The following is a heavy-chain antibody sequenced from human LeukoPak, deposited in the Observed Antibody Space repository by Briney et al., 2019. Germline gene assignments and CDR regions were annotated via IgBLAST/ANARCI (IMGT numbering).Heavy chain of an antibody. D-gene: IGHD1-20*01. CDR3: ARAYNWNLYYYYYGMDV. CDR1: GYTFTGYY. CDR2: INPNSGGT. J-gene: IGHJ6*02. V-gene: IGHV1-2*02. Sequence: GASVKVSCKASGYTFTGYYMHWVRQAPGQGLEWMGWINPNSGGTNYAQKFQGRVTITRDTSASTAYMELSSLRSEDMAVYYCARAYNWNLYYYYYGMDVWGQGTTVTVSS.